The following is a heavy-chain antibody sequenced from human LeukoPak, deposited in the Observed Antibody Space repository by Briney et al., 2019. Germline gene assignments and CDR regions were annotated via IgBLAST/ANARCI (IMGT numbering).Heavy chain of an antibody. CDR3: AKTTEAASYFEY. V-gene: IGHV3-23*01. D-gene: IGHD1-1*01. Sequence: GGSLRLSCAASGFTFSNYAMSWIRQAPGKGLEWVSAVSGNGATTHYADSVKGRFTISRDNSKDTLFLQMNSLRAGDTAIYYCAKTTEAASYFEYWGQGTLVTVSS. J-gene: IGHJ4*02. CDR1: GFTFSNYA. CDR2: VSGNGATT.